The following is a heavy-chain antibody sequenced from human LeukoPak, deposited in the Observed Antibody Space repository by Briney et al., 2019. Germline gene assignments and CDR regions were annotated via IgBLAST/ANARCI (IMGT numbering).Heavy chain of an antibody. V-gene: IGHV1-18*01. CDR2: ISAYNGNT. Sequence: GASVKVSCKASGYTFTSYGISWVRQAPGQGLEWMGWISAYNGNTNYAQKLQGRVTMTTDTSTSTAYMELRSLRSDDTAVYYCARRYDSYGDNDAFDIWGQGTMVTVSS. J-gene: IGHJ3*02. CDR1: GYTFTSYG. D-gene: IGHD4/OR15-4a*01. CDR3: ARRYDSYGDNDAFDI.